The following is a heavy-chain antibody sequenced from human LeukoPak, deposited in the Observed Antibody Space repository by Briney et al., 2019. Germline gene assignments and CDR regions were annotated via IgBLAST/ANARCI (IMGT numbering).Heavy chain of an antibody. CDR2: IIPIFGTA. V-gene: IGHV1-69*13. CDR3: ARDDSSGYFLYYFDY. J-gene: IGHJ4*02. D-gene: IGHD3-22*01. CDR1: GGTFSSYA. Sequence: SVKVSCKASGGTFSSYAISWVRQAPGQGLEWMGGIIPIFGTANYAQKFQGRVTLTADESTSTAYMELSSLRSEDTAVYYCARDDSSGYFLYYFDYWGQGTLVTVSS.